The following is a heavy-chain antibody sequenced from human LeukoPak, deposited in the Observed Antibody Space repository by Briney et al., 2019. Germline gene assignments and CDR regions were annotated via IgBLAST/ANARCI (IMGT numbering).Heavy chain of an antibody. CDR1: GFTFSSHW. D-gene: IGHD5-18*01. V-gene: IGHV3-7*04. J-gene: IGHJ4*02. CDR3: ARAVYGYFDF. Sequence: GGSLRLSCAASGFTFSSHWMSWVRQAPGKGLEWVANIKQDGSEKDYVDSVKGRFTISRDNAKNSQYLQMSSLRAEDTAVYYCARAVYGYFDFWGQGTLLTVSS. CDR2: IKQDGSEK.